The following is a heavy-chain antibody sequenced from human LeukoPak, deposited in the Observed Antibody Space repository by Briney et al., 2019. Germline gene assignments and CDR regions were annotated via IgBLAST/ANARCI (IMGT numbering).Heavy chain of an antibody. CDR1: GFTFSSYA. J-gene: IGHJ3*02. D-gene: IGHD2-15*01. CDR2: ISYGGSNK. V-gene: IGHV3-30-3*01. Sequence: GRSLRLSCAASGFTFSSYAMHWVRQAPGKGLVWVAVISYGGSNKYYADSVKGRFTISRDNSKNTLYLQMNSLRAEDTAVYYCAREIYCSGGSCGDAFDIWGQGTMVTVSS. CDR3: AREIYCSGGSCGDAFDI.